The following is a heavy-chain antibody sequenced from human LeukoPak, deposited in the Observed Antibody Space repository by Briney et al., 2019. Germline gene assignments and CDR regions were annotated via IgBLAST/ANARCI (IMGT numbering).Heavy chain of an antibody. D-gene: IGHD5-24*01. CDR1: GYTFTGYY. V-gene: IGHV1-2*06. Sequence: ASVKVSCKAPGYTFTGYYMHWVRQAPGQGLEWMGRINPNSGGTNYAQKFQGRVTMTRDTSISTAYMELSRLRSDDTAVYYCARVGDGYNYRDYWGQGTLVTVSS. J-gene: IGHJ4*02. CDR2: INPNSGGT. CDR3: ARVGDGYNYRDY.